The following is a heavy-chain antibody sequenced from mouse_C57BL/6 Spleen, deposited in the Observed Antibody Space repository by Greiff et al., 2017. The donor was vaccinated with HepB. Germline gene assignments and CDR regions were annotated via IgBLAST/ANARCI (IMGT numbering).Heavy chain of an antibody. CDR3: ARSPYYYGSSVYAMDY. D-gene: IGHD1-1*01. V-gene: IGHV14-3*01. CDR2: IDPANGNT. CDR1: GFNIKNTY. J-gene: IGHJ4*01. Sequence: DVKLVESVAELVRPGASVKLSCTASGFNIKNTYMHWVKQRPEQGLEWIGRIDPANGNTKYAPKFQGKATITADTSSNTAYLQLSSLTSEDTAIYYCARSPYYYGSSVYAMDYWGQGTSVTVSS.